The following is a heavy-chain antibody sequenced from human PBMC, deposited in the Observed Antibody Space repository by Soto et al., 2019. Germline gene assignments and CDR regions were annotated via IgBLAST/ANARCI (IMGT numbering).Heavy chain of an antibody. J-gene: IGHJ6*02. Sequence: GGSLRLSCAASGFTFSTFAMHWVRQAPGKGLEWVAVIWYDGNVKYYADSVKGRFTVSRDNSKSTLYLQENSLRADDTAVYYCAKEIKPYSMDVWGQGTTVTVSS. CDR1: GFTFSTFA. V-gene: IGHV3-33*06. CDR2: IWYDGNVK. CDR3: AKEIKPYSMDV.